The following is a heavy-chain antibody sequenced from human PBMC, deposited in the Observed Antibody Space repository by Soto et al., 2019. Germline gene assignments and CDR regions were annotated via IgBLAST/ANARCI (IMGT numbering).Heavy chain of an antibody. D-gene: IGHD2-21*02. CDR3: ARSAYCGSGCYYYFDY. V-gene: IGHV1-46*01. Sequence: ASVKVSCKASGYTFTSYYIHWVRQAPGQGLEWMGMINPSGGSTTYAQNFQGRVTMSVDTSKRQLSLKLNSVTGADTAVYYCARSAYCGSGCYYYFDYWGPGTLVTVSS. CDR2: INPSGGST. J-gene: IGHJ4*02. CDR1: GYTFTSYY.